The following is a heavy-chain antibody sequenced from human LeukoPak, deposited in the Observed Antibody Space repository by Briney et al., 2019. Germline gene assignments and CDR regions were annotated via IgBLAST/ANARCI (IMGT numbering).Heavy chain of an antibody. D-gene: IGHD2-15*01. J-gene: IGHJ6*03. CDR3: AKAHCSGGSCYSGQYYYYYMDV. CDR1: GFTFSSYA. CDR2: ISGSGGST. Sequence: GGSLRLSCAASGFTFSSYAMSWVRQAPGKGLEWVSAISGSGGSTYYADSVKGRCTISRDNSKNTLYLQMNSLRAEDTAVYYCAKAHCSGGSCYSGQYYYYYMDVWGKGTTVTVSS. V-gene: IGHV3-23*01.